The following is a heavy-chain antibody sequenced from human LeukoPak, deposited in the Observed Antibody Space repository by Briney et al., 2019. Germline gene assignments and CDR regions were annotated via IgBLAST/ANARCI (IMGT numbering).Heavy chain of an antibody. Sequence: PGGSLRLSCAASGFTFDDYAMHWVRQAPGKGLEWVSLISGDGGSTYYADSVKGRFTISKDNSKNSLYLQMNSLRTEDTALYYCAKVRDSNSYLNLEYYFDYWGQGTLVTVSS. J-gene: IGHJ4*02. V-gene: IGHV3-43*02. D-gene: IGHD1-26*01. CDR2: ISGDGGST. CDR1: GFTFDDYA. CDR3: AKVRDSNSYLNLEYYFDY.